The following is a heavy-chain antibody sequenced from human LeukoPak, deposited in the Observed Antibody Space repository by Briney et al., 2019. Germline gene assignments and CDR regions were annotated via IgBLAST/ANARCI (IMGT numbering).Heavy chain of an antibody. V-gene: IGHV4-39*01. CDR3: ASGLTGYSSSWYHYYYMDV. Sequence: PSETLSLTCTVSGGSISSSSYYWGWIRQPPGKGLEWIGSIYYSGSTYYNPSLKSRVTISVDTSKNQFSLKLSSVTAADTAVYYCASGLTGYSSSWYHYYYMDVWGKGTTVTVSS. D-gene: IGHD6-13*01. J-gene: IGHJ6*03. CDR2: IYYSGST. CDR1: GGSISSSSYY.